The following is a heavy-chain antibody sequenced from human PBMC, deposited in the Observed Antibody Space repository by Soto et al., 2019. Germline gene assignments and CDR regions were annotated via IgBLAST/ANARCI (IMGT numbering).Heavy chain of an antibody. Sequence: QVQLVESGGGVVQPGRSLRLSCAASGFTFSSYGMHWVRQAPGKGLEWVAVIWYDGSNKYYADSVKGRFTISRDNSKNTLYLQMNSLRAEDTAVYYCARCTYYYYYYMDVWGKGTTVTVSS. V-gene: IGHV3-33*01. CDR3: ARCTYYYYYYMDV. CDR1: GFTFSSYG. D-gene: IGHD2-2*01. CDR2: IWYDGSNK. J-gene: IGHJ6*03.